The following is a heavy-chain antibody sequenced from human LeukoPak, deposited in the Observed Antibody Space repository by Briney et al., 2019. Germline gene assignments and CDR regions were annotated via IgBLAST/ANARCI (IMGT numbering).Heavy chain of an antibody. Sequence: ASVTVSCTASGYTFTSYDINWVRQAPGQGLEWMGWMNSNSGNTGYAQKFQGRVTMTRNTSISTAYMELSSLRSEDTAVYYCARSISGYSSGWYVYSDYWGQGTLVTVAA. D-gene: IGHD6-19*01. V-gene: IGHV1-8*01. J-gene: IGHJ4*02. CDR2: MNSNSGNT. CDR1: GYTFTSYD. CDR3: ARSISGYSSGWYVYSDY.